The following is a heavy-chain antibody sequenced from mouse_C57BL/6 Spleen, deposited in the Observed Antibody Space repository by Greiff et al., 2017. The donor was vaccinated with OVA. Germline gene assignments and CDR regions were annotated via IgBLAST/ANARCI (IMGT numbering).Heavy chain of an antibody. CDR3: ARLFITTVVADWYFDV. J-gene: IGHJ1*03. Sequence: VQLQQPGAELVKPGASVKLSCKASGYTFTSYWMHWVKQRPGRGLEWIGRIDPNSGGTKYNEKFKSKATLTVDKPSSTAYMQLSSLTSEDSAVYYCARLFITTVVADWYFDVWGTGTTVTVSS. D-gene: IGHD1-1*01. V-gene: IGHV1-72*01. CDR1: GYTFTSYW. CDR2: IDPNSGGT.